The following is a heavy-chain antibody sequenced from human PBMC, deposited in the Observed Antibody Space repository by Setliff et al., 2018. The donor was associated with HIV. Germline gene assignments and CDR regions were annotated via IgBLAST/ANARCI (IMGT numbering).Heavy chain of an antibody. CDR3: ARVGGRGGSSWYLGTKMGRKYGMDV. Sequence: SETLSLTCTVSGGSFSSHYWSWIRQPPGKGLEWIGSFYYSGSTNNNPSLKSRVTISVDTSKNQFSLKLSSVTAADTAVYYCARVGGRGGSSWYLGTKMGRKYGMDVWGQGTTVTVSS. V-gene: IGHV4-59*11. CDR2: FYYSGST. D-gene: IGHD6-13*01. J-gene: IGHJ6*02. CDR1: GGSFSSHY.